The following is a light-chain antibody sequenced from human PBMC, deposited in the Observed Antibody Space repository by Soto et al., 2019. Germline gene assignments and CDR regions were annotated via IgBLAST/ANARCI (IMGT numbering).Light chain of an antibody. V-gene: IGKV3-20*01. CDR3: QQYGSSPRN. J-gene: IGKJ4*01. Sequence: EIVFTQSPRTVSQSDGARATXSCRASQSVSSGSLAWYHQKPGQAPRLLIYGGSSRATGIPDRFSGSGSGTDFTLTISRLEPQDFAVYDCQQYGSSPRNFGGGTRWIS. CDR2: GGS. CDR1: QSVSSGS.